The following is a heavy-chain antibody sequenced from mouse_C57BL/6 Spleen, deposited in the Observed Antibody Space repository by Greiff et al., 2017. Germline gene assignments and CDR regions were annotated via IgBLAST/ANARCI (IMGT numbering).Heavy chain of an antibody. CDR2: INPNYGTT. J-gene: IGHJ2*01. CDR1: GYSFTDYN. V-gene: IGHV1-39*01. D-gene: IGHD1-1*01. CDR3: ARGFTTVVATPFDY. Sequence: LVESGPELVKPGASVKISCKASGYSFTDYNMNWVKQSNGKSLEWIGVINPNYGTTSYNQKFKGKATLTVDQSSSTAYMQLNSLTSEDSAVYYCARGFTTVVATPFDYWGQGTTLTVSS.